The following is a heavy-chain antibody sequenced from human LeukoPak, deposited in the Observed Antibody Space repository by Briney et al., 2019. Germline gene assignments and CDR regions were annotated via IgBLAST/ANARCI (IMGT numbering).Heavy chain of an antibody. CDR3: ARGPSVGGYFDWLLLHFDY. CDR2: INPNSGGT. D-gene: IGHD3-9*01. CDR1: GYTFTSYA. Sequence: GASVKVSCKASGYTFTSYAMNWVRQAPGQGLEWMGWINPNSGGTNYAQKFQGWVTMTRDTSISTAYMELSRLRSDDTAVYYCARGPSVGGYFDWLLLHFDYWGQGTLVTVSS. V-gene: IGHV1-2*04. J-gene: IGHJ4*02.